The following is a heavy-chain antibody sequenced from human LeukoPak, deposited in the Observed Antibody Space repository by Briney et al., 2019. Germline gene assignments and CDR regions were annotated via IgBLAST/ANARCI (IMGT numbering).Heavy chain of an antibody. V-gene: IGHV3-7*03. CDR3: ARDLGGYNVDY. CDR1: GFTFNNYW. Sequence: GGSLRLSCVASGFTFNNYWMSWVRQAPGKGLEWVANIGYVGGEKYYVDSVKGRFTISRDNTKNSLFLQMNSLRVEDTAVYYCARDLGGYNVDYWGQGTLVTVSS. CDR2: IGYVGGEK. J-gene: IGHJ4*02. D-gene: IGHD5-24*01.